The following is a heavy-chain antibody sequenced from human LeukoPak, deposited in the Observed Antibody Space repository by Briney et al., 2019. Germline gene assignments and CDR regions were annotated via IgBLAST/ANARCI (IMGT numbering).Heavy chain of an antibody. CDR2: IIPIFGTA. Sequence: GASVKVSCKASGGTFSSYAISWVRQAPGQGLEWMGGIIPIFGTANYAQKFQGRVTITADESTSTAYMELSSLRSEDTAVHYCARDGGHSSGYIPHDWGQGTLVTVSS. V-gene: IGHV1-69*13. D-gene: IGHD3-22*01. CDR3: ARDGGHSSGYIPHD. J-gene: IGHJ4*02. CDR1: GGTFSSYA.